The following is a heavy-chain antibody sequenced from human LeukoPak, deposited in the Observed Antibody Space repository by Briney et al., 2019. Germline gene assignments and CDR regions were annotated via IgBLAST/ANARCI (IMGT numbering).Heavy chain of an antibody. Sequence: SETLSLTRTVSGGSISSSTYYWGWIRQPPGKGLEWIGSIHYSGSTYYNPSLKSRVTISVDTSKNQFSLKLSSVTAADTAVYYCARHGGSGWYVVWVDPWGQGTLVTVSS. CDR1: GGSISSSTYY. V-gene: IGHV4-39*01. D-gene: IGHD6-19*01. J-gene: IGHJ5*02. CDR2: IHYSGST. CDR3: ARHGGSGWYVVWVDP.